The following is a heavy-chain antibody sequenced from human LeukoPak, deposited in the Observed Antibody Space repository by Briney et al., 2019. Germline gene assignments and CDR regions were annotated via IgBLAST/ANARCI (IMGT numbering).Heavy chain of an antibody. CDR2: ISSSSSYI. Sequence: GGSLRLSCAASGFTFNTYTMNWVRQAPGKGLEWVSSISSSSSYIYYADSVKGRFTISRDNAKNSLYLQMNSLRAEDTAVYYCARVAGYCSSTSNCYSDYWGRGTLVTVSS. V-gene: IGHV3-21*01. CDR3: ARVAGYCSSTSNCYSDY. D-gene: IGHD2-2*01. J-gene: IGHJ4*02. CDR1: GFTFNTYT.